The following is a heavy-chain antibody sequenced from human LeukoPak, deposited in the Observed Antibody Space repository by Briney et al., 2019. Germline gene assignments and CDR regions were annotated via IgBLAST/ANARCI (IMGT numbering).Heavy chain of an antibody. V-gene: IGHV4-4*07. CDR3: ARARESSGWYPMSDAFDI. J-gene: IGHJ3*02. CDR1: GGSISSYY. D-gene: IGHD6-19*01. CDR2: IYTSGRT. Sequence: SETLSLTCTVSGGSISSYYWSWIRQPAGKGLEWIARIYTSGRTNYNPSLKTRATMPVDTSKNQFSLKLSSVTAADTAVYYCARARESSGWYPMSDAFDIWGQGTMVTVSS.